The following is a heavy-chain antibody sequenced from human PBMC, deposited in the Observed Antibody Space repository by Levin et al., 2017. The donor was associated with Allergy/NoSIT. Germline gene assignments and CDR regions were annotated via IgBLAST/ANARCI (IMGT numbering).Heavy chain of an antibody. CDR1: GYSFTSYW. J-gene: IGHJ4*03. Sequence: GESLKISCQASGYSFTSYWFGWVRQRPGKGLEWLGLIFPSDSDTRVSPSFQGQIIMSVDKSINTASLQLSSLKAPDSALYYCARRDSDGSSSCEYWGQGTLVTVSS. CDR3: ARRDSDGSSSCEY. V-gene: IGHV5-51*01. D-gene: IGHD4-23*01. CDR2: IFPSDSDT.